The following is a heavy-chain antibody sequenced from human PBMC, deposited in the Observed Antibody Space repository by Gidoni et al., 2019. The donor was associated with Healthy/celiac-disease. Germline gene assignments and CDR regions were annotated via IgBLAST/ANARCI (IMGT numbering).Heavy chain of an antibody. Sequence: QVQLVQSGAEVKKPGASVKVSCKASGYTFTSYYMHWVRQAAGQGLEWMGIINPSGGSTSYAQKFQGRVTMTRDTSTSTVYMELSSLRSEDTAVYYCARGGGYCSSTSCYSEGYYYYYGMDVWGQGTTVTVSS. V-gene: IGHV1-46*03. CDR1: GYTFTSYY. CDR3: ARGGGYCSSTSCYSEGYYYYYGMDV. CDR2: INPSGGST. D-gene: IGHD2-2*02. J-gene: IGHJ6*02.